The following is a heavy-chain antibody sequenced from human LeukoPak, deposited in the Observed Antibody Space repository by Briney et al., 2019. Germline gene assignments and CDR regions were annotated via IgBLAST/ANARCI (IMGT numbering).Heavy chain of an antibody. J-gene: IGHJ3*01. V-gene: IGHV4-59*12. CDR3: ARLGALHDAFDV. Sequence: SETLSLTCTVSGDSIRSYYWSWIRQPPGKGLEWIGNIHYSGSTKYNSSLKSRVTISADTSNNQFSLRVTSLTAADTAVYYCARLGALHDAFDVWGQGTLVTVSS. CDR1: GDSIRSYY. D-gene: IGHD3-16*01. CDR2: IHYSGST.